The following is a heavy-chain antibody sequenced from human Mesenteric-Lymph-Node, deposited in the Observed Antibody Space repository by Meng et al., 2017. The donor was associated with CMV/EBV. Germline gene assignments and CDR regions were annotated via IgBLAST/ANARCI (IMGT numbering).Heavy chain of an antibody. Sequence: GGSLRLSCAASGFTFSSYSMNWVRQAPGKGLEWVSSIRSSSSYIYYADSVKGRFTISRDNAKNSLYLQMNSLRAEDTAVYYCARDKSVGATTDAFDIWGQGTMVTVSS. CDR2: IRSSSSYI. D-gene: IGHD1-26*01. J-gene: IGHJ3*02. CDR1: GFTFSSYS. V-gene: IGHV3-21*01. CDR3: ARDKSVGATTDAFDI.